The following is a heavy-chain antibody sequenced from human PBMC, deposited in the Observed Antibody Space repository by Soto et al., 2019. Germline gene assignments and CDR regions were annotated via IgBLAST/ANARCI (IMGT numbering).Heavy chain of an antibody. CDR2: INHSGST. J-gene: IGHJ6*02. V-gene: IGHV4-34*01. CDR1: GGSFSGYY. D-gene: IGHD2-2*01. Sequence: SETLSLTCAVYGGSFSGYYWSWIRQPPGKGLEWIGEINHSGSTNYNPSLKSRVTISVDTSKNQFSLKLSSVTAADTAVYYCARAVGYYQNYYYGMDVWGQGTTVTVSS. CDR3: ARAVGYYQNYYYGMDV.